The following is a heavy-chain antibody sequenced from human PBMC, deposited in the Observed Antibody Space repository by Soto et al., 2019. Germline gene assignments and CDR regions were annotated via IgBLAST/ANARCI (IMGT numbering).Heavy chain of an antibody. V-gene: IGHV1-3*01. CDR1: GYTFTSYA. D-gene: IGHD3-3*01. Sequence: ASVKVSCKASGYTFTSYAMHWVRQAPGQRLEWMGWINAGNGNTKYSQKFQGRVTITRDTSASTAYMELSSLRSEDTAVYYCAREGTILVDYYYYGMDVWGQGTTVTV. J-gene: IGHJ6*02. CDR3: AREGTILVDYYYYGMDV. CDR2: INAGNGNT.